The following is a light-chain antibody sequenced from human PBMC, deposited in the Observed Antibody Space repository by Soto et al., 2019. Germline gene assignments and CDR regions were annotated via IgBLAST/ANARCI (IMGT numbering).Light chain of an antibody. CDR2: DAS. CDR1: QSVSNF. CDR3: QQRSNWPWT. Sequence: EIVLTQSPATLSLSPGERATLSCRASQSVSNFLAWYQQKPGQAPRLLISDASNRATGSPGTFSGSGSGTDFSLTISSLEPEDFAVYYCQQRSNWPWTFGQGTKVEIK. V-gene: IGKV3-11*01. J-gene: IGKJ1*01.